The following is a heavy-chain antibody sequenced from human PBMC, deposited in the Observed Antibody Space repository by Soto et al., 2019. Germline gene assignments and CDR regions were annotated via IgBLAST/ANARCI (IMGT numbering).Heavy chain of an antibody. CDR2: VIPIFHTP. Sequence: QVQLVQSGAEVNKPGSSVKVSCKASRGTFSRYTVSWVRQAPGQGLEWMGGVIPIFHTPNYAPKFQGRVTITADESTSTAYMELSSPRSEDTTVYYCATYDYLWGSSRYSEHFDYWGQGTLVTVSS. J-gene: IGHJ4*02. CDR3: ATYDYLWGSSRYSEHFDY. V-gene: IGHV1-69*12. CDR1: RGTFSRYT. D-gene: IGHD3-16*02.